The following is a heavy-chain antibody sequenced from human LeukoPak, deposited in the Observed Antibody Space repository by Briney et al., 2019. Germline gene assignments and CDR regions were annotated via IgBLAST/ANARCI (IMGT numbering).Heavy chain of an antibody. D-gene: IGHD2-15*01. CDR1: GGSISSSNW. CDR2: INHSGST. Sequence: SGTLSLTCAVSGGSISSSNWWSWVRQPPGKGLEWIGEINHSGSTNYNPSLKSRVTISADTSKNQFSLKLSSVTAADTAVYYCARGPVWRRLLLSVSRRGGYFDYWGQGILVTVSS. V-gene: IGHV4-4*02. J-gene: IGHJ4*02. CDR3: ARGPVWRRLLLSVSRRGGYFDY.